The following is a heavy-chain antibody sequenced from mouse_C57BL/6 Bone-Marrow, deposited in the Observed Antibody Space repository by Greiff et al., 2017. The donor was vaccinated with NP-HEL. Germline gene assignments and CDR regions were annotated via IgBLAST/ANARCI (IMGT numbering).Heavy chain of an antibody. Sequence: VQLQQPGAELVKPGASVKLSCKASGYTFTSYWMHWVKQRPGPGLEWIGRIDPNSGDTKYNENFNSTAPLTVDKPSSTAYMQLSSLTSEDSAAYDCARRGYDGKTWFAYWGQGTLVTVSA. D-gene: IGHD3-1*01. J-gene: IGHJ3*01. CDR1: GYTFTSYW. V-gene: IGHV1-72*01. CDR2: IDPNSGDT. CDR3: ARRGYDGKTWFAY.